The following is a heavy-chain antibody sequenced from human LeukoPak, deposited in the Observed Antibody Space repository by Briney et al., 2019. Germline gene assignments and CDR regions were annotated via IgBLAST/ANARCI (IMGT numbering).Heavy chain of an antibody. Sequence: GGSLRLSCAASGFIFVNYVMCWVRQAPGKGLEWVSSISGSGGNTYYADSVKGRFTISRDNSENTLYLQMNSLGAEDTAVYYCAKSRGYYYDSSGYPNYFDYWGQGTLVTVSS. J-gene: IGHJ4*02. CDR1: GFIFVNYV. CDR3: AKSRGYYYDSSGYPNYFDY. V-gene: IGHV3-23*01. CDR2: ISGSGGNT. D-gene: IGHD3-22*01.